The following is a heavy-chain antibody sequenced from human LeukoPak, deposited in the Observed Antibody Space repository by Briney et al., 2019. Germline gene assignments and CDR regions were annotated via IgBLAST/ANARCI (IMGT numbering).Heavy chain of an antibody. CDR2: IYDSGNT. V-gene: IGHV4-59*13. CDR3: TKGEGDY. D-gene: IGHD2-21*01. Sequence: RSSETLSLTCTVSGGSISSYYWSWIRQPPGKGLEWIGYIYDSGNTNYNPSLKSRVTISVDTSKNQFSPKLSSVTAADTAVYYCTKGEGDYWGQGTLVTVSS. J-gene: IGHJ4*02. CDR1: GGSISSYY.